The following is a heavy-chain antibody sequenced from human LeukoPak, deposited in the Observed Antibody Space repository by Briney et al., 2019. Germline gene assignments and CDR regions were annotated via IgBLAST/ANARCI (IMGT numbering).Heavy chain of an antibody. J-gene: IGHJ1*01. CDR3: ARSPYSGSYYPGYFQH. CDR1: GGSISSYY. CDR2: IYYSGST. D-gene: IGHD1-26*01. Sequence: SETLSLTCTVSGGSISSYYWSWIRQPPGKGLEWIGYIYYSGSTNYNPSLKSRVTISVDTSKNQFSLKLSSVTAADTAVYYCARSPYSGSYYPGYFQHWGQGTLVTVSS. V-gene: IGHV4-59*01.